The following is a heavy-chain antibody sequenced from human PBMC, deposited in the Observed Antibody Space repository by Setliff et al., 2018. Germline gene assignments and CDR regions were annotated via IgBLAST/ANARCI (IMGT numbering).Heavy chain of an antibody. J-gene: IGHJ6*03. D-gene: IGHD3-10*01. CDR2: IYYSGST. CDR1: GGSISSGNYY. V-gene: IGHV4-39*01. CDR3: ARHKSNGSGSYPSLYMDV. Sequence: SETLSLTCRVSGGSISSGNYYWGLIRQPPGKGLEWVATIYYSGSTYSNPSLKSRLIISVDAPDNQFSVKLSSVTAAETAVYYCARHKSNGSGSYPSLYMDVWGKGIMVTVSS.